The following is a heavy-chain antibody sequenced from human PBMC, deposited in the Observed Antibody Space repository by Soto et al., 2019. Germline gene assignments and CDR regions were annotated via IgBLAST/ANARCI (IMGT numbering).Heavy chain of an antibody. CDR2: INPNSGGT. CDR1: GYTFTGYY. V-gene: IGHV1-2*02. J-gene: IGHJ3*02. D-gene: IGHD2-21*02. CDR3: ARCFCGGDCRDAFDI. Sequence: SVKVSCKASGYTFTGYYMHWVRQAPGQGLEWMGWINPNSGGTNYAQKFQGRVTITADESTSTAYMELSSLRSEDTAVYYCARCFCGGDCRDAFDIWGQGTMVTVSS.